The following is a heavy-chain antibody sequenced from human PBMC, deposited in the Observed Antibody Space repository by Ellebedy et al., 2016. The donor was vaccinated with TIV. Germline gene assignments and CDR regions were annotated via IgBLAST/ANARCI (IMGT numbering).Heavy chain of an antibody. CDR3: ARVKWELPFDY. CDR2: INAGNGNT. J-gene: IGHJ4*02. CDR1: GYTFTRYA. D-gene: IGHD1-26*01. Sequence: AASVKVSCKASGYTFTRYAIHWVRQPPGQRLEWMGWINAGNGNTKYSQKFQGRVTITRDTSALTAYMELSSLRSEDTAVYYCARVKWELPFDYWGQGTLVTVSS. V-gene: IGHV1-3*01.